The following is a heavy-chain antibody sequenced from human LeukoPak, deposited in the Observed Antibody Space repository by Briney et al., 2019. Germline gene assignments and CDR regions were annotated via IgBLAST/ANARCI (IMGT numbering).Heavy chain of an antibody. CDR3: ARDHGTSSPFDY. Sequence: SETLSLACTVSGGSISSYYWSRIRQPPGKGLEWIGYIYYSGSTNYNPSLKSRVTISVDTSKNQFSLKLSSATAADTAVYYCARDHGTSSPFDYWGQGTLVTVSS. V-gene: IGHV4-59*01. CDR2: IYYSGST. J-gene: IGHJ4*02. D-gene: IGHD2-2*01. CDR1: GGSISSYY.